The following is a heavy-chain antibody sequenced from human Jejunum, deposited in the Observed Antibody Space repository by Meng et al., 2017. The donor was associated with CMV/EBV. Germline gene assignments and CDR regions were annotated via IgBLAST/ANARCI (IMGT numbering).Heavy chain of an antibody. Sequence: CAASGFPLISYWMTWVRQAPGKGLEWVANIKQDGSERYYVDSVKGRFTISRDNAKNSLYLQMNSLRAEDTSVYYCATVNGHAFDIWGQGTMVTVSS. D-gene: IGHD2-8*01. CDR3: ATVNGHAFDI. CDR2: IKQDGSER. J-gene: IGHJ3*02. CDR1: GFPLISYW. V-gene: IGHV3-7*01.